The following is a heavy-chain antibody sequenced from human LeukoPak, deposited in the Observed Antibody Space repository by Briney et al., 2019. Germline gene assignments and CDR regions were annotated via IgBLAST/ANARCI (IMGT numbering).Heavy chain of an antibody. D-gene: IGHD2-21*02. Sequence: GASVKVSCKASGYIFTGYYMHWVRQAPGRGLEWMGWINPNNGDTNYAQKFQGRVTMTRDTSISTAYMELSRLTSDDTAIYYCARASVGPSGDCCLFDYWGQGTLVAVSS. V-gene: IGHV1-2*02. CDR3: ARASVGPSGDCCLFDY. J-gene: IGHJ4*02. CDR2: INPNNGDT. CDR1: GYIFTGYY.